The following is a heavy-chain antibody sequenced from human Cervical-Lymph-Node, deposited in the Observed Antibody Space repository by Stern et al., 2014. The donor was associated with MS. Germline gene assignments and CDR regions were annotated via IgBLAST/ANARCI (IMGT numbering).Heavy chain of an antibody. D-gene: IGHD5-18*01. CDR2: ITWNSGGI. V-gene: IGHV3-9*01. J-gene: IGHJ4*02. CDR3: AKDPSPRYSYGPHDK. CDR1: GFTFADYD. Sequence: EVHLVESGGGLVQPGRSLRLSCAGSGFTFADYDMHWVRQAPGKGLEWVSGITWNSGGIDYADSVKGRFIISRDNAKNALYLQMNSLRTEDTALYYCAKDPSPRYSYGPHDKWGQGTLVTVSS.